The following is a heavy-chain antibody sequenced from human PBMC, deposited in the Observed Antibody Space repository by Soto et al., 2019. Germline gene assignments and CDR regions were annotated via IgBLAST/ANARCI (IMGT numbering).Heavy chain of an antibody. CDR3: AKAPYSIAAAGSNFDY. Sequence: GGSLRLSCAASGFTFSSYAMSWVRQAPGKGLEWVSAISGSGGSTYYADSVKGRFTISRDNSKNTLYLQMNSLRAEDTAVYYCAKAPYSIAAAGSNFDYWGQGTLVTVSS. CDR1: GFTFSSYA. CDR2: ISGSGGST. D-gene: IGHD6-13*01. V-gene: IGHV3-23*01. J-gene: IGHJ4*02.